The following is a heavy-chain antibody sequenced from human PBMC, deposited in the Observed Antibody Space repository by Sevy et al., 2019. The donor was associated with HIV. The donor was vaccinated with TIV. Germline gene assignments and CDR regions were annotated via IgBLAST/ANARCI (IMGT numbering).Heavy chain of an antibody. D-gene: IGHD3-10*01. V-gene: IGHV3-30*18. CDR1: GFPFSTYG. CDR3: AKALLWFGELDYGMDV. J-gene: IGHJ6*02. CDR2: ISYDGNNK. Sequence: GGSLGLSCAASGFPFSTYGMHWVRQAPARGLEWVAVISYDGNNKNYADSVKGRFTISRDNSKNTLYLQMNSLRAEDTAVYYCAKALLWFGELDYGMDVWGQGTTVTVSS.